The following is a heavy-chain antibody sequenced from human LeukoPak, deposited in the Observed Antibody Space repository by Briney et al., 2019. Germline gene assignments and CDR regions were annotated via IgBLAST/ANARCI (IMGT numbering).Heavy chain of an antibody. CDR2: ISGGNT. CDR1: GYTFTIYG. CDR3: AKDSRGHCSKGACYSIDY. Sequence: ASVRVSCKASGYTFTIYGISWVRQAPGQGGEWMGWISGGNTNYAQKFQGRVTMTTDTSTSTAYMELRSLRSDDTAVYYCAKDSRGHCSKGACYSIDYWGQGTLVTVSS. J-gene: IGHJ4*02. V-gene: IGHV1-18*01. D-gene: IGHD2-8*01.